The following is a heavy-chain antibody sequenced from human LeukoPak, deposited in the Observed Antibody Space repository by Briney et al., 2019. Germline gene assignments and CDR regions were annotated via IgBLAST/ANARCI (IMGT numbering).Heavy chain of an antibody. V-gene: IGHV3-30*02. J-gene: IGHJ3*02. Sequence: GGSLRLSCAASGFTFSGFGMHWVRQAPGKGLEWVAFIRYDGSNKYYADSVKGRFTISRDNSKNTLYLQMNSLRAEDTAVYYCAKSLRNAFDIWGQGTMVTVSS. CDR3: AKSLRNAFDI. CDR2: IRYDGSNK. D-gene: IGHD3-3*01. CDR1: GFTFSGFG.